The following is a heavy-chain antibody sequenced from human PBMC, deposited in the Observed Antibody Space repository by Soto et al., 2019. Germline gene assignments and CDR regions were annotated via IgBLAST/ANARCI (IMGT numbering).Heavy chain of an antibody. V-gene: IGHV1-69*06. D-gene: IGHD6-13*01. J-gene: IGHJ6*02. CDR2: IVPLFRTT. CDR1: GGTFSSYA. Sequence: QVQLVQSGAEAKKPGSSVKVSCKTSGGTFSSYAISWVRQAPGQGLEWMGGIVPLFRTTNYAQKFQGRVTITADTXTYXXXXXLSGLRSGDTAVYYCARGGYSSTWSNLLDRSGLDVWGQGTTVTVSS. CDR3: ARGGYSSTWSNLLDRSGLDV.